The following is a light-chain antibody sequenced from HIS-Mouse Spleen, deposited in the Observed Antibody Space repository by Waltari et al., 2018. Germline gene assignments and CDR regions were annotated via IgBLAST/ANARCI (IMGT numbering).Light chain of an antibody. CDR3: SSYTSSSFNVV. CDR2: DVS. Sequence: QSALTQPASVSGSPGQSITISCTGTSRDVGGYNYVSWYQQHPGKAPNLMIYDVSNRPSGVSNRFSGSKSGNTASLTISGLQAEDEADYYCSSYTSSSFNVVFGGGTKLTVL. J-gene: IGLJ2*01. CDR1: SRDVGGYNY. V-gene: IGLV2-14*03.